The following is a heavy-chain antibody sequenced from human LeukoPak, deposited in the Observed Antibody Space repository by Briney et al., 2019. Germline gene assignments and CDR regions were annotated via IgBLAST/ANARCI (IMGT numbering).Heavy chain of an antibody. V-gene: IGHV1-3*01. J-gene: IGHJ4*02. CDR2: ISAGNGNT. D-gene: IGHD1-26*01. CDR1: GYTFTSYA. CDR3: ARDSGSGSNDY. Sequence: ASVKVSCTASGYTFTSYAIHWVRQAPGQRLEWMGWISAGNGNTKYSQNFQGRVTFISNTSATTAFMELSSLRSEDAAVYYCARDSGSGSNDYWGQGTLVTVSS.